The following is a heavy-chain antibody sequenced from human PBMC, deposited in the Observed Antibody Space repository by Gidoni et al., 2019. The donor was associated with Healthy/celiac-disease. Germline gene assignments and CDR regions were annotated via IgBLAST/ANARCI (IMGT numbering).Heavy chain of an antibody. CDR1: GGSISSGGYS. J-gene: IGHJ4*02. Sequence: QLQLQESGPGLVKPSQTLSLTCAVSGGSISSGGYSWSWIRQPPGKGLEWIGYIYHSGSTYYNPSLKSRVTISVDRSKNQFSLKLSSVTAADTAVYYCARGQGDYGDYVLQLNYFDYWGQGTLVTVSS. V-gene: IGHV4-30-2*01. CDR2: IYHSGST. D-gene: IGHD4-17*01. CDR3: ARGQGDYGDYVLQLNYFDY.